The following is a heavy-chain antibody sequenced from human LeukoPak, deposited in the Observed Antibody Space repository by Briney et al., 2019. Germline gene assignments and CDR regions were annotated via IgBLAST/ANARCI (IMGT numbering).Heavy chain of an antibody. V-gene: IGHV3-30*02. D-gene: IGHD6-13*01. J-gene: IGHJ3*02. CDR3: AKGAAGSSWSWDAFDIWGRNAFDI. Sequence: PGGSLRLSCAASGFTFSNYYMSWIRQAPGKGLEWVAFIRYDGSNKYYADSVKGRFTISRDNSKNTLYLQMNSLRAEDTAVYYCAKGAAGSSWSWDAFDIWGRNAFDIWGQGTMVTVSS. CDR1: GFTFSNYY. CDR2: IRYDGSNK.